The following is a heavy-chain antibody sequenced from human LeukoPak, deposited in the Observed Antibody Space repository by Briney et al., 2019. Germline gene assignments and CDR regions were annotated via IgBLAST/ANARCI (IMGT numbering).Heavy chain of an antibody. CDR3: AKVDIVATIDAGRLADY. J-gene: IGHJ4*02. Sequence: GRSLRLSCAASGFTFSSYGMQWFRQAPAKGLEWVAAISNDGSNKYYADSVKGRFTISRDNSKNTLYLQMNSLRAEDTAVYYCAKVDIVATIDAGRLADYWGQGTLVTVSS. V-gene: IGHV3-30*18. D-gene: IGHD5-12*01. CDR2: ISNDGSNK. CDR1: GFTFSSYG.